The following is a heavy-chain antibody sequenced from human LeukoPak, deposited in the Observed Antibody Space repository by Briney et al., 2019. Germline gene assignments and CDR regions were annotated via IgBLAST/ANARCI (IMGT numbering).Heavy chain of an antibody. Sequence: PGGSLRLSCAASGFTFSSYSMNWVRQAPGKGLEWVSSISSSSSYIYYADSVKGRFTISRDNAKNSLYLQMNSLRAEDTAVYYCARDRGGIPPRYCSSTSCYEIEAFDIWGQGTMVTVSS. V-gene: IGHV3-21*01. CDR1: GFTFSSYS. D-gene: IGHD2-2*01. CDR2: ISSSSSYI. J-gene: IGHJ3*02. CDR3: ARDRGGIPPRYCSSTSCYEIEAFDI.